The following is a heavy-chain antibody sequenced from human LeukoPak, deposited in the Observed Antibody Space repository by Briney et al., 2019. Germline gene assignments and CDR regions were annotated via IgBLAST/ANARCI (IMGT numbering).Heavy chain of an antibody. CDR3: ARDLSGEGAFDI. J-gene: IGHJ3*02. CDR2: IWYDGSNK. CDR1: GFTFSSYG. D-gene: IGHD6-25*01. V-gene: IGHV3-33*01. Sequence: PPGGSLRLSCAASGFTFSSYGMHWVRQAPGKGLEWVAVIWYDGSNKYYADSVKGRFTISRDNSKNTPYLQMNSLRAEDTAVYYCARDLSGEGAFDIWGQGTMVTVSS.